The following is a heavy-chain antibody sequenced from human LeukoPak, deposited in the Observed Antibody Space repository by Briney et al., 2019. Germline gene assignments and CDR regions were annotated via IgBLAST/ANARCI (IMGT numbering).Heavy chain of an antibody. CDR3: ASSSSWYPFDC. CDR1: GGSLSSYY. Sequence: SETLSLTCTVSGGSLSSYYWSWIRQPPGKGLEWIGYIYYSASTNYNPSLKSRVTISVDTSKNQFSLKLSSVTAADTAVYYCASSSSWYPFDCWGQGTLVTVSS. CDR2: IYYSAST. D-gene: IGHD6-13*01. V-gene: IGHV4-59*01. J-gene: IGHJ4*02.